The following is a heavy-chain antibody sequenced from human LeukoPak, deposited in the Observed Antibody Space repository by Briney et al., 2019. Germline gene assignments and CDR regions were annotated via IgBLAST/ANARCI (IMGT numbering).Heavy chain of an antibody. D-gene: IGHD2-2*01. Sequence: PSETLSLTCSVSGGSISSDHWNWIRQTPGKGLEWIGCIYYSGRTYYNPSLKSRVTISVDMSKSQFSLRLTSVIAADTAVYYCAKGGGPYHLPTDYWGQGTLVTVSS. CDR1: GGSISSDH. J-gene: IGHJ4*02. CDR2: IYYSGRT. CDR3: AKGGGPYHLPTDY. V-gene: IGHV4-59*01.